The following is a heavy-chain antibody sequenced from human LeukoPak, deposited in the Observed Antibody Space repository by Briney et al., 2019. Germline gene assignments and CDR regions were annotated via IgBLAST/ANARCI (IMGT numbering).Heavy chain of an antibody. Sequence: SETLSLTCTVSGGSISSYYWSWIRQPPGKGLEWIGYIYYSGSTNYNPSLKSRVTISVDTSKNQFSLKLSSVTAADTAVYYCARFHGDDAFDIWGQGTMVTVSS. CDR1: GGSISSYY. CDR2: IYYSGST. J-gene: IGHJ3*02. D-gene: IGHD4-17*01. V-gene: IGHV4-59*01. CDR3: ARFHGDDAFDI.